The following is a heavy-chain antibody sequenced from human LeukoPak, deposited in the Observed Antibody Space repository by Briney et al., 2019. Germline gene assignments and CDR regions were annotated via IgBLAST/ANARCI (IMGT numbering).Heavy chain of an antibody. CDR2: ISGSGGST. CDR1: GFTFSSYA. CDR3: AKGPRGSCSGGSCYYYYYYMDV. J-gene: IGHJ6*03. D-gene: IGHD2-15*01. V-gene: IGHV3-23*01. Sequence: GGSLRLSCAASGFTFSSYAMSWVRQAPGKGLAWVSAISGSGGSTYYADSVKGRFTISRDNSKNTLYLQMNSLRAEDTAVYYCAKGPRGSCSGGSCYYYYYYMDVWGKGTTVTVSS.